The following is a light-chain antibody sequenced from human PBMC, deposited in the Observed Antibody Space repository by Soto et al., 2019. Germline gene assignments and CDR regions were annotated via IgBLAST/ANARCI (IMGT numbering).Light chain of an antibody. Sequence: IQMTQSPSTLSASVGDRVTITCRASQTISSWLAWYQQKPGKAPKLLIFSASGLQSGVPSRFSGGGYGTEFTLTISSLQLEDFATYYCQQSHTNPLTFGGGTKVDI. CDR3: QQSHTNPLT. J-gene: IGKJ4*01. V-gene: IGKV1-39*01. CDR1: QTISSW. CDR2: SAS.